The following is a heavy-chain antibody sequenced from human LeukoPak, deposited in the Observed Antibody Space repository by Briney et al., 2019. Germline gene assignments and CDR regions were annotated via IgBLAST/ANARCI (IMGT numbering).Heavy chain of an antibody. J-gene: IGHJ5*02. Sequence: GGSLRLSCAASGFTVSSNYMSWVRQAPGKGLEWVSVIYSGGSTYCADSVKGRFTISRDNSKNTLYLQMNSLRAEDTAVYYCAREGQLPRGDKWFDPWGQGTLVTVSS. V-gene: IGHV3-66*01. D-gene: IGHD2-2*01. CDR3: AREGQLPRGDKWFDP. CDR2: IYSGGST. CDR1: GFTVSSNY.